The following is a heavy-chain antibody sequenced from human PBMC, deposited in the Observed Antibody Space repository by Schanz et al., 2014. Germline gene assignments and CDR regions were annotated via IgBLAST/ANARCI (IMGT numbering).Heavy chain of an antibody. V-gene: IGHV1-18*01. CDR3: ARVQDDIVTGSEYYYGMDV. CDR1: GYTFTSYG. CDR2: ISPYTGNT. D-gene: IGHD3-9*01. J-gene: IGHJ6*02. Sequence: QVQLVQSGAEVKKPGASVKVSCKASGYTFTSYGINWVRQAPGQGLEWVGWISPYTGNTHYFDKMEGRVTMTTDTSTSTAYMELTSLRSDDTAVYYCARVQDDIVTGSEYYYGMDVWGQGTTVTVSS.